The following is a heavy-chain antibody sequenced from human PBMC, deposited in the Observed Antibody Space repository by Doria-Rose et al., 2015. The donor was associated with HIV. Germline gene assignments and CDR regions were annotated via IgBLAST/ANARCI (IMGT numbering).Heavy chain of an antibody. CDR2: YYSSGRT. J-gene: IGHJ4*02. Sequence: QVQLQESGPGLVKPSETLSLTCTVSGASISSDNYWGWIRQPPGKGLEWIGSYYSSGRTYYNPSLRSRVTISADTSKNQFSLNLSSLTAADTAVYYRVMMPHYWGQGTRGTGSS. CDR1: GASISSDNY. CDR3: VMMPHY. V-gene: IGHV4-38-2*02. D-gene: IGHD3-16*01.